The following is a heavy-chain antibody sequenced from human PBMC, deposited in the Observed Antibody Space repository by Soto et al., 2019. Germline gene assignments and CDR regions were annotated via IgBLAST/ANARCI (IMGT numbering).Heavy chain of an antibody. CDR3: ARDLRYPSKLDY. D-gene: IGHD1-20*01. Sequence: GGSLRLSCAASGFTFSSYAMVWFRQAPGKGPEWVAVIWHDGSNKYYADSVKGRFTISRDNSMDTLYLQMNSLRAEDTAVYYCARDLRYPSKLDYWGQGTLVTVSS. V-gene: IGHV3-33*01. CDR1: GFTFSSYA. J-gene: IGHJ4*02. CDR2: IWHDGSNK.